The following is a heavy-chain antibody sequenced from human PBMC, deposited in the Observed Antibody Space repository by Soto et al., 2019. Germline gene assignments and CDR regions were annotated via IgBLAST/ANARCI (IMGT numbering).Heavy chain of an antibody. J-gene: IGHJ3*01. V-gene: IGHV1-18*04. CDR1: GYPFTSYD. D-gene: IGHD1-1*01. Sequence: QVLLVQSGTGVKKPGASVKVSCETSGYPFTSYDITWVRQAPGQGLEWLGWISTYNGNTDYIQKRQGRLSMTTDTSTSTAYMELRSLTSDDTAFYYCERVGPATGIAGGRAFDFWGQGTMVIVSS. CDR2: ISTYNGNT. CDR3: ERVGPATGIAGGRAFDF.